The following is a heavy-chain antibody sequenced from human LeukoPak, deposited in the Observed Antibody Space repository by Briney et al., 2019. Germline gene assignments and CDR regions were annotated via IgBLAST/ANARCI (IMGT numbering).Heavy chain of an antibody. CDR3: ANTYYYDSSGYLDAFDI. D-gene: IGHD3-22*01. CDR2: IFYSGST. V-gene: IGHV4-34*12. Sequence: SETLSLTCAVYGGSFSGYFWGWIRQPPGKGLEWIGNIFYSGSTYYSPSLKSRVTISLDTSKNQFSLKLSSVTAADTAVYYCANTYYYDSSGYLDAFDIWGQGTMVTVSS. J-gene: IGHJ3*02. CDR1: GGSFSGYF.